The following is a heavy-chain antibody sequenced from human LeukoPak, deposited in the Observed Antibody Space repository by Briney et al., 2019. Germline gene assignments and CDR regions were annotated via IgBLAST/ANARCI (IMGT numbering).Heavy chain of an antibody. CDR1: GFTFSSYS. CDR3: ARESYDSSGYYYDY. Sequence: GGSLRLSCAASGFTFSSYSMNWVRQAPGKGLEWVSYISSSSSTIYYADSVKGRFTISRDNAKNSLYLQMNSLRAEDTAVYYCARESYDSSGYYYDYWGQGALVTVSS. D-gene: IGHD3-22*01. V-gene: IGHV3-48*01. CDR2: ISSSSSTI. J-gene: IGHJ4*02.